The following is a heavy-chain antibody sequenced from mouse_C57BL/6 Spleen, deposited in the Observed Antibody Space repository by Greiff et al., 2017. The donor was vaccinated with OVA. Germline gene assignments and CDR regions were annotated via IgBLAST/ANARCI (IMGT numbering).Heavy chain of an antibody. V-gene: IGHV3-1*01. J-gene: IGHJ1*03. Sequence: ESGPGMVKPSQSLSLTCPVTGYSITSGYDWHWIRHFPGNKLEWMGYISYSGSTNYNPSLKSRISITHDTSKNHFFLKLNSVTTEDTATYYCARGVLDWYFDVWGTGTTVTVSS. D-gene: IGHD5-1*01. CDR1: GYSITSGYD. CDR2: ISYSGST. CDR3: ARGVLDWYFDV.